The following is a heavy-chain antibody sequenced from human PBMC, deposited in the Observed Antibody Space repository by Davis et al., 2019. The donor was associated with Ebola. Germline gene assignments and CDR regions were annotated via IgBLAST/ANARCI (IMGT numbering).Heavy chain of an antibody. D-gene: IGHD1-26*01. CDR2: ISSSGSTI. J-gene: IGHJ4*02. Sequence: GESLKISCAASGFTFSDYYMSWIRQAPGKGLEWVSYISSSGSTIYYADSVKGRFTISRDNAKNSLYLQMNSLRAEDTAVYYCAREEEWSIHNWGQGTLVTVSS. CDR3: AREEEWSIHN. V-gene: IGHV3-11*01. CDR1: GFTFSDYY.